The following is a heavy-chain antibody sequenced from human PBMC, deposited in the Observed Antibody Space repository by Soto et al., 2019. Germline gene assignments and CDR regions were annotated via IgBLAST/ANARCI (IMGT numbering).Heavy chain of an antibody. CDR3: APLGRGTSKPKLPFYDYALDV. Sequence: GGSLRLSCVTSGFTFSDYYMNLIRQAPGKGLEWVSYISVSGSTIYYADSVKGRFTISRDIAKNSLYLQMNRLRAEDAAVYYCAPLGRGTSKPKLPFYDYALDVWGQGTTVTVSS. CDR2: ISVSGSTI. V-gene: IGHV3-11*01. CDR1: GFTFSDYY. D-gene: IGHD1-1*01. J-gene: IGHJ6*02.